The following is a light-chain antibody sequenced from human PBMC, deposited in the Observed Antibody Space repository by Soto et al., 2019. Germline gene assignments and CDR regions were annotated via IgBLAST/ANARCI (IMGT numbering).Light chain of an antibody. CDR1: SSDVGSSNL. J-gene: IGLJ1*01. V-gene: IGLV2-23*02. Sequence: QYVLTPPASVSGSPGQSITFSCTGTSSDVGSSNLVSWYQQHPGKAPKLLIYEVSKRPSGVSNRFSGSKSGNTASLTISGLQAEDGADYYCCSYAGSSTHVFGTGTKVTVL. CDR3: CSYAGSSTHV. CDR2: EVS.